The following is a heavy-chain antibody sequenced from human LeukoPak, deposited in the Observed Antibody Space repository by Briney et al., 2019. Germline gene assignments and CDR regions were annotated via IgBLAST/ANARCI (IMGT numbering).Heavy chain of an antibody. V-gene: IGHV3-74*01. CDR2: INSVGSST. CDR1: GFTFSTYW. CDR3: ARAEYYYDSSGYYPRYYNYYYMDV. J-gene: IGHJ6*03. D-gene: IGHD3-22*01. Sequence: GGSLRLSCAASGFTFSTYWMHWVRQAPGKGLVWVSSINSVGSSTSYADSVRGRFTISRDNAKNTLYLQMNSLRAEDTAVFYCARAEYYYDSSGYYPRYYNYYYMDVWGKGTTVTVSS.